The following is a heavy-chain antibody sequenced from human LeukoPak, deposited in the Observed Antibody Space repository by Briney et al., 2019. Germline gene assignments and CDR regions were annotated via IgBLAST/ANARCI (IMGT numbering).Heavy chain of an antibody. CDR2: IWYDGSNK. D-gene: IGHD6-19*01. J-gene: IGHJ4*02. V-gene: IGHV3-33*08. CDR3: ARVRGIAVARD. Sequence: GGSLRLSCAASGFTFVSHGMHWVRQAPGKGLEWVAVIWYDGSNKYYADSVKGRFTISRDNSKNTLYLQMNSLRAEDTAVYYCARVRGIAVARDWGQGTLVTVSS. CDR1: GFTFVSHG.